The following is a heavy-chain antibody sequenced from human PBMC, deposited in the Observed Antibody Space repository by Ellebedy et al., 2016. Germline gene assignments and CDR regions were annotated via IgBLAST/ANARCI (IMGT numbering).Heavy chain of an antibody. CDR1: GVSISYDT. V-gene: IGHV4-59*08. CDR3: ARRSLLGSSDYYGMDV. CDR2: LYYSGST. J-gene: IGHJ6*02. D-gene: IGHD6-6*01. Sequence: SETLSLTCTVSGVSISYDTWSWIRQSPGKGLEWIGYLYYSGSTSFNPSLTSRVTISSDTSKNEASLKLSSVTAADTAVYYCARRSLLGSSDYYGMDVWGQGTTVTVSS.